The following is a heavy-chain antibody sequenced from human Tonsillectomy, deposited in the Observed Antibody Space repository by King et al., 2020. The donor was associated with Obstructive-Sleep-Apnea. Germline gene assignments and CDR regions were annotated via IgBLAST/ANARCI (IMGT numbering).Heavy chain of an antibody. CDR1: GFTFSSYA. V-gene: IGHV3-30-3*01. CDR3: ARGGDDFWSGYSLPYNWFDP. D-gene: IGHD3-3*01. J-gene: IGHJ5*02. Sequence: VQLVESGGGVVQPGRSLRLSCAASGFTFSSYAMHCVRQAPGMGLEWLAVISYDGSNKYYADSVKGRFTMSRDNSKNTLYLQKNSLRAEDTAVYYCARGGDDFWSGYSLPYNWFDPWGQGTLVTVSS. CDR2: ISYDGSNK.